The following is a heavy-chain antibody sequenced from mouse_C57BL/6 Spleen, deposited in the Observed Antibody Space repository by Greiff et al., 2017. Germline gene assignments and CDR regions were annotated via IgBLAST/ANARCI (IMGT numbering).Heavy chain of an antibody. Sequence: QVQLQQPGAELVKPGASVKMSCKASGYTFTSYWITWVKQRPGQGLEWIGDIYPGSGSTNYNEKFKSKATLTVDTSSSTAYMQLSSLTSEDSAVYYCAKDGGITTDQGYFEVWGTGTTVTVSS. CDR3: AKDGGITTDQGYFEV. CDR1: GYTFTSYW. D-gene: IGHD1-1*01. J-gene: IGHJ1*03. CDR2: IYPGSGST. V-gene: IGHV1-55*01.